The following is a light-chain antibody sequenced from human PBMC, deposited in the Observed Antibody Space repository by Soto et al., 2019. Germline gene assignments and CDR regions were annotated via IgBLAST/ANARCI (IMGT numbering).Light chain of an antibody. Sequence: QSVLTQPPSVSAAPGQKVTISCSGGSSNIGNNYVSWCQHLPGTAPKLLIYDNNERPSGIPDRFSGSKSGTSATLGITGLQTGDEADYYCGTWDTSLSAVVFGGGTKLTVL. CDR2: DNN. J-gene: IGLJ2*01. V-gene: IGLV1-51*01. CDR1: SSNIGNNY. CDR3: GTWDTSLSAVV.